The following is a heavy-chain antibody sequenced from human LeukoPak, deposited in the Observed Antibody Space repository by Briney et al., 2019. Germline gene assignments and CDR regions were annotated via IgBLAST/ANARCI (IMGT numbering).Heavy chain of an antibody. CDR1: GGTFSSYS. J-gene: IGHJ3*02. CDR3: AGLSVAGRGHAFDI. V-gene: IGHV3-21*01. D-gene: IGHD6-19*01. Sequence: PSETLTLTCTASGGTFSSYSLNWIRQPPGKGLEWVSSISSSSSYIYNADPVKGRFTTFRDNTNNSLYMLRISLTADAAAVYYCAGLSVAGRGHAFDIWGQGTMVTVSS. CDR2: ISSSSSYI.